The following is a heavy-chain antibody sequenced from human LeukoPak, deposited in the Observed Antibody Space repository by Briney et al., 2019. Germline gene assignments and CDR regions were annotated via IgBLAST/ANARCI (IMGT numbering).Heavy chain of an antibody. V-gene: IGHV3-73*01. D-gene: IGHD2-2*01. CDR1: GFTFSGSA. CDR3: ARGNQQLPRSTPDY. Sequence: GGSLRLSCAASGFTFSGSAMHWVRQASGKGLEWVGRIRSKANSYATAYAASVRGRFTISRDDSKNTAYLQMNSLKTEDTAVYYCARGNQQLPRSTPDYWGQGTLVTVSS. J-gene: IGHJ4*02. CDR2: IRSKANSYAT.